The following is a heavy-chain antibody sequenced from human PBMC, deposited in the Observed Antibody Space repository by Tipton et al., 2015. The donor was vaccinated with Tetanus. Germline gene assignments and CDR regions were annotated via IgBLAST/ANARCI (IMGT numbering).Heavy chain of an antibody. CDR1: GFTFSNYN. CDR3: AKTTVSANGFDS. D-gene: IGHD4-11*01. CDR2: ISSSSSYT. J-gene: IGHJ4*02. V-gene: IGHV3-21*06. Sequence: SLRLSCAASGFTFSNYNMNWVPPTPGKGLEWVSSISSSSSYTYYADSITGRFTISRDNAENSLYLQRNSLGAEDTAVYYCAKTTVSANGFDSWSQGTLGTVSS.